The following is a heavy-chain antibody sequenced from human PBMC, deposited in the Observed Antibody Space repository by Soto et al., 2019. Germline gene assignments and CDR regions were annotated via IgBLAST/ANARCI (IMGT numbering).Heavy chain of an antibody. Sequence: GGSLRLSCAASGFTFSSYTMPWVRQAPGKGLEWVAVIWYDGSNKYYADSVKGRFTISRDNSKNTLYLQMNSLRAEDTAVYYCARDLNYDSSAPPGTVDYWGQGTLVTVSS. CDR1: GFTFSSYT. V-gene: IGHV3-33*08. J-gene: IGHJ4*02. D-gene: IGHD3-22*01. CDR2: IWYDGSNK. CDR3: ARDLNYDSSAPPGTVDY.